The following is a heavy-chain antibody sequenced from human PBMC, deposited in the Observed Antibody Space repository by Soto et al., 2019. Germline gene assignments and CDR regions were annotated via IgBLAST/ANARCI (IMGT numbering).Heavy chain of an antibody. CDR3: ARGEVEMATTHYHSHGMDV. Sequence: QVQLVESGGGVVQPGRSLRLSCAASGFTFSSYAMHWVRQAPGKGLEWVAVISYDGSNKYYADSVKGRFTISRDNSKNALYLQKNRLRAEDTAVYYCARGEVEMATTHYHSHGMDVRGQGTTVTVCS. CDR1: GFTFSSYA. CDR2: ISYDGSNK. J-gene: IGHJ6*02. V-gene: IGHV3-30-3*01. D-gene: IGHD5-12*01.